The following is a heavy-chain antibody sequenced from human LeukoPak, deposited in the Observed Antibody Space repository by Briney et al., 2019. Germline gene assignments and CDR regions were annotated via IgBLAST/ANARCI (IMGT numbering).Heavy chain of an antibody. J-gene: IGHJ4*02. V-gene: IGHV1-2*02. Sequence: GASVKVSCKPSGYTFTGYYMHWMRQAPGQGLECVGWINLNSGDANYAQKFQGRVTITRDTSISTAYMELRRLRSDDTAVYYCASWAGGNAPVASFDYWGQGTLVTVSS. CDR2: INLNSGDA. CDR3: ASWAGGNAPVASFDY. CDR1: GYTFTGYY. D-gene: IGHD1-14*01.